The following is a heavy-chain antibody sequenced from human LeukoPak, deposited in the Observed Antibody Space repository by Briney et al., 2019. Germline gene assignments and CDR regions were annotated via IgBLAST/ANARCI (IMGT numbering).Heavy chain of an antibody. J-gene: IGHJ6*03. V-gene: IGHV1-8*01. D-gene: IGHD3-10*01. CDR2: MNPNSGNT. Sequence: ASVEVSCKASGYTFTSYDINWVRQATGQGLEWMGWMNPNSGNTGYAQKFQGRVTMTRNTSISTAYMELSSLRAEDTALYYCARDGSGSYSDYYYYMDVWGKGTAVTVSS. CDR1: GYTFTSYD. CDR3: ARDGSGSYSDYYYYMDV.